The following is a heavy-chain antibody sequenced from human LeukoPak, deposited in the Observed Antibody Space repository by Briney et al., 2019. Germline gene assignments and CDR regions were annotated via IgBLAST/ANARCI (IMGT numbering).Heavy chain of an antibody. CDR1: GNTFTSNW. CDR2: IYPGDSDT. CDR3: ARSIGYNSGWYKWDYFGH. V-gene: IGHV5-51*01. J-gene: IGHJ4*02. Sequence: GESLKISCKVSGNTFTSNWIGWVRQMPGKALEWMGIIYPGDSDTRYSPSFQGQVTISADKSISTAYLQWSSLKASDTAMYYCARSIGYNSGWYKWDYFGHWGQGTLVTVSS. D-gene: IGHD6-19*01.